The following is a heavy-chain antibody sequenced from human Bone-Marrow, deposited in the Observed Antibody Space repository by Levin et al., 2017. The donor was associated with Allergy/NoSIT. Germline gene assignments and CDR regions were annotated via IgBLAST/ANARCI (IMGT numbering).Heavy chain of an antibody. V-gene: IGHV1-69*13. D-gene: IGHD6-13*01. CDR2: IIPIFGTA. CDR3: ARVGQAGIAAARPGWYFDL. Sequence: SVKVSCKASGGTFSSYAISWVRQAPGQGLEWMGGIIPIFGTANYAQKFQGRVTITADESTSTAYMELSSLRSEDTAVYYCARVGQAGIAAARPGWYFDLWGRGTLVTVSS. J-gene: IGHJ2*01. CDR1: GGTFSSYA.